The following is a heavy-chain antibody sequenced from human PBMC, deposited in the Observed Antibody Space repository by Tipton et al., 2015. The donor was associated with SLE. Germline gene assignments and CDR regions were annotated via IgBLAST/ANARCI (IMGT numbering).Heavy chain of an antibody. CDR1: GFSFSNYW. CDR2: ISGSDGST. J-gene: IGHJ3*02. D-gene: IGHD3-10*01. V-gene: IGHV3-23*01. CDR3: ARRNSESGAFDM. Sequence: SLRLSCAAFGFSFSNYWMSWVRQSPEKGLEWVSSISGSDGSTYYADSVKGRFTISRDNSKNTLYLQMNSLRAEDTAVYYCARRNSESGAFDMWGQGTLVTVSS.